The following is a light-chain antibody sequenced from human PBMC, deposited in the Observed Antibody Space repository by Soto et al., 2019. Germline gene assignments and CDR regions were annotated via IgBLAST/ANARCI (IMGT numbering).Light chain of an antibody. V-gene: IGLV2-14*01. CDR2: EVS. J-gene: IGLJ2*01. CDR1: SSDVGGYKY. CDR3: SSYTSSTILPVV. Sequence: QSALTQPASVSGSPGQSITISCTGTSSDVGGYKYVSWYQQHPGKAPKLMISEVSNRPSGVSNRFSGSKSGNTASLTISGLQAEDDADYYCSSYTSSTILPVVFGGGTKLTVL.